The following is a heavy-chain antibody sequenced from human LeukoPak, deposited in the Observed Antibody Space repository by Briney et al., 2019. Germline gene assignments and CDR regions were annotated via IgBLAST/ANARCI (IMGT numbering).Heavy chain of an antibody. V-gene: IGHV2-5*02. CDR2: IYWDDDK. J-gene: IGHJ5*02. CDR3: AHRRGSNWFDP. CDR1: GFSLSTSGVG. D-gene: IGHD3-16*01. Sequence: SGPTLVKPTQTLTLTCTFSGFSLSTSGVGVGWIRQPPGKALEWLVIIYWDDDKRYSPSLKSRLTITKDTSKNQVVLTTTNMDPVDTATYYCAHRRGSNWFDPWGQGTLVTVSS.